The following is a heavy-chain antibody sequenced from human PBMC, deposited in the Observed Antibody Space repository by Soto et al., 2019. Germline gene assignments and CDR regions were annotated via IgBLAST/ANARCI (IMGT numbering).Heavy chain of an antibody. CDR1: GGSINTYY. V-gene: IGHV4-59*01. CDR3: ARNWFSVAGRFNFDY. D-gene: IGHD6-19*01. J-gene: IGHJ4*02. Sequence: SETLSLTCTVSGGSINTYYWSWIRQPPGKGLEWIGYVDYSGNSDSSPSLKSRVTISIDTSKKQVSLKLNYVTAADTAVYYCARNWFSVAGRFNFDYWGQGIPVTVSS. CDR2: VDYSGNS.